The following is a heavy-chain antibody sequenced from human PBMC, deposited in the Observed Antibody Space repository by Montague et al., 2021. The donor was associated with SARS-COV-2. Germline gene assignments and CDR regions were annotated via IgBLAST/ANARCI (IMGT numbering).Heavy chain of an antibody. Sequence: SLRLSCAASGFTFSSYAMRWVRQAPGKGLEWVAVISYDGSNKYYADSVKGRFTISRDNSKNTLYLQMNSLRAEDTAVYYCASHLVQLWPPAYWGQGTLVTVSS. CDR2: ISYDGSNK. V-gene: IGHV3-30-3*01. CDR3: ASHLVQLWPPAY. D-gene: IGHD5-18*01. J-gene: IGHJ4*02. CDR1: GFTFSSYA.